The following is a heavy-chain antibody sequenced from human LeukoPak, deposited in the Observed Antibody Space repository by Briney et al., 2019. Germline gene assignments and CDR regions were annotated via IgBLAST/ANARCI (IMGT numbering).Heavy chain of an antibody. CDR3: AKGKAVVTAIFPVGY. D-gene: IGHD2-21*02. V-gene: IGHV3-23*01. CDR1: GFTFSSYA. CDR2: ISGSGGST. J-gene: IGHJ4*02. Sequence: PGGSLRLSCAASGFTFSSYAMSWARQAPGKGLEWVSAISGSGGSTYYADSVKGRFTISRDNSKNTLYLQMNSLRAEDTAVYYCAKGKAVVTAIFPVGYWGQGTLVTVSS.